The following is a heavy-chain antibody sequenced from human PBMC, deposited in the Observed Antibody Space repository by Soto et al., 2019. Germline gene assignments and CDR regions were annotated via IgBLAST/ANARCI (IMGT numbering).Heavy chain of an antibody. J-gene: IGHJ2*01. Sequence: KASETLSLTCTVSGGSISSYYWSWIRQPAGKGLEWLGRVYSSGTTNYNPSLKSRVTISVDKSRNQFSLELNSVTAADTAVYYCARVFNLATAVNYWSFDFWGRGTLVTVSS. CDR1: GGSISSYY. CDR3: ARVFNLATAVNYWSFDF. D-gene: IGHD6-25*01. V-gene: IGHV4-4*07. CDR2: VYSSGTT.